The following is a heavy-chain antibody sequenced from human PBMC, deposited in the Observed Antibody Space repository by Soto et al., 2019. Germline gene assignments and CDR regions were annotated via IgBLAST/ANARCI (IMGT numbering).Heavy chain of an antibody. J-gene: IGHJ4*02. V-gene: IGHV3-21*01. CDR3: ARAPQWLVRLFDS. Sequence: GGSLRLSCAASGFTFSSYSRNWVRQATGKGLEWVSSISSSSYIYYADSVKGRFTISRDNAKNSLYLQMTSLRAEDTAVYYCARAPQWLVRLFDSWGQGTLSPSPQ. CDR2: ISSSSYI. CDR1: GFTFSSYS. D-gene: IGHD6-19*01.